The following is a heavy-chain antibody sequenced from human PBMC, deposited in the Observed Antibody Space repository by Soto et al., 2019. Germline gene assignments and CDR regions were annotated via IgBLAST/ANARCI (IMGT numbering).Heavy chain of an antibody. CDR2: IGTAGDT. J-gene: IGHJ6*02. V-gene: IGHV3-13*01. Sequence: EVQLVESGGGLVQPGGSLRLSCAASGFTFSSYDMHWVRQATGKGLEWVSAIGTAGDTYYPGSVKGRFTISSENAKNSLYLQRNSLRAEDTAVYYCARGTSTVTTGYYYYGMDVWGQGTTVTVSS. CDR3: ARGTSTVTTGYYYYGMDV. D-gene: IGHD4-4*01. CDR1: GFTFSSYD.